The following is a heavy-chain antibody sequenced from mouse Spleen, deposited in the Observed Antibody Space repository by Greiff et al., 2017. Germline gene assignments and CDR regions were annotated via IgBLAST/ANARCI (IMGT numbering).Heavy chain of an antibody. V-gene: IGHV1-82*01. J-gene: IGHJ4*01. CDR3: ARSGLGLRGAMDY. CDR2: IYPGDGDT. CDR1: GYAFSSSW. D-gene: IGHD3-1*01. Sequence: QVQLQQSGPELVKPGASVKISCKASGYAFSSSWMNWVKQRPGKGLEWIGRIYPGDGDTNYNGKFKGKATLTADKSSSTAYMQLSSLTSEDSAVYFCARSGLGLRGAMDYWGQGTSVTVSS.